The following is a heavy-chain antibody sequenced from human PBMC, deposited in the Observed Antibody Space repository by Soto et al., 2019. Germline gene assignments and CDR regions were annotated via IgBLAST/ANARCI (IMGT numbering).Heavy chain of an antibody. CDR2: IKSKTDGGTT. D-gene: IGHD3-3*01. CDR1: GFTFSNAW. V-gene: IGHV3-15*07. Sequence: GGSLRLSFAASGFTFSNAWMNWVRQAPGKGLEWVGRIKSKTDGGTTDYAAPVKGRFTISRDDSKNTLYLQMNSLKTEDTAVYYCTTYYDFWSGYTPPHYYYGMDVWGQGTTVTVSS. J-gene: IGHJ6*02. CDR3: TTYYDFWSGYTPPHYYYGMDV.